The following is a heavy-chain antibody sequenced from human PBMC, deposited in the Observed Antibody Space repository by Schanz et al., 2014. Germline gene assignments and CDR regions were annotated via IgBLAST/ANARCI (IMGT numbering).Heavy chain of an antibody. CDR2: ISPYNGNT. Sequence: QVQLVQSGAELKKPGASVKVSCKASGYTFTSYAMNWVRQAPGQGLEWMGWISPYNGNTKYAEKLEDRVTMTTDISTSTAYMQLRSLTSDDTAVYYCARVVRSDYLSELDFWGQGTQVIVSS. CDR1: GYTFTSYA. V-gene: IGHV1-18*01. CDR3: ARVVRSDYLSELDF. J-gene: IGHJ4*02. D-gene: IGHD4-17*01.